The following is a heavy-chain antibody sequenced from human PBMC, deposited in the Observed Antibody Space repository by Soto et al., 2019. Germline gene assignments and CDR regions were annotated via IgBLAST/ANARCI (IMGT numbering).Heavy chain of an antibody. CDR1: GGSISSSSYY. J-gene: IGHJ5*02. V-gene: IGHV4-39*02. CDR2: IYYSGST. CDR3: ARDFHTQNWFDP. Sequence: SEILSLTCTVSGGSISSSSYYWGWIRQPPGKGLEWIGSIYYSGSTYYNPSLKSRVTISVDTSKNQFSLKLSSVTAADTAVYYCARDFHTQNWFDPWGQGTLVTVSS.